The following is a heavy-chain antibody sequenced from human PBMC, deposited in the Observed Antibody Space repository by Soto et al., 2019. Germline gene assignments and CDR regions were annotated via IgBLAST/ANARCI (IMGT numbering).Heavy chain of an antibody. CDR2: IYYSGST. J-gene: IGHJ6*02. D-gene: IGHD2-15*01. Sequence: PSETHCVPCTVACGYIISYGWSWIRQPTGKGLEWIGYIYYSGSTNYNPSLKSRVTISVDTSKNQFSLKLNSVTAADTAFYYCASCSGAAFYVLDFLVHGTTVTVSS. CDR3: ASCSGAAFYVLDF. CDR1: CGYIISYG. V-gene: IGHV4-59*08.